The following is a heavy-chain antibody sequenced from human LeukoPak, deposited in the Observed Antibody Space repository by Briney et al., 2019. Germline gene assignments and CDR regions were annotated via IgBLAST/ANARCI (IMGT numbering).Heavy chain of an antibody. V-gene: IGHV3-30-3*01. Sequence: PGGSLRLSCAASGFTFSSYAMHWVRQAPGKGLEWVAVISYDGSNKYYADSVKGRFTISRDNSKNTLYLQMNSLRAEDTAVYYCARPNRGGKLTYYFDYWGQGTLVTVSS. J-gene: IGHJ4*02. D-gene: IGHD2-15*01. CDR3: ARPNRGGKLTYYFDY. CDR1: GFTFSSYA. CDR2: ISYDGSNK.